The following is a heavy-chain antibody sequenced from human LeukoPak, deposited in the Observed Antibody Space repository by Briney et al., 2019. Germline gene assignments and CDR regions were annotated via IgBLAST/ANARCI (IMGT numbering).Heavy chain of an antibody. CDR1: GFTFDTYA. D-gene: IGHD3-22*01. Sequence: PGGSLRLSCAVSGFTFDTYAMSWVRQAPGKGLEWVSVIYSGGSTYYADSVKGRFTISRDNSKNTPYLQMNSLRAEDTAVYYCAREGYYDRSGYPHPFFDYWGQGTLVTVSS. CDR2: IYSGGST. J-gene: IGHJ4*02. V-gene: IGHV3-66*01. CDR3: AREGYYDRSGYPHPFFDY.